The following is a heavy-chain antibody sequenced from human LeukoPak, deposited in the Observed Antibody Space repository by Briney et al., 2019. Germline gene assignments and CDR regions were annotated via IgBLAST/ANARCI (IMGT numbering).Heavy chain of an antibody. J-gene: IGHJ6*03. D-gene: IGHD2-2*01. CDR3: ARRFVGVPAAADYYYYYYMDV. V-gene: IGHV4-59*01. CDR1: GGSIYSYY. CDR2: IYYSGST. Sequence: SETLSLTCIVSGGSIYSYYWGWIRQPPGKGLEWIGYIYYSGSTNYNPSLKSRVTISVDTSKNQFSLKLSSVTAADTAVYYCARRFVGVPAAADYYYYYYMDVWGKGTTVTVSS.